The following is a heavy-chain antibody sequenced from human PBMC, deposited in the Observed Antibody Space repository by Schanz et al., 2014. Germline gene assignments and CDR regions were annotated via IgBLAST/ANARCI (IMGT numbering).Heavy chain of an antibody. V-gene: IGHV3-66*01. CDR2: IYSSGSS. Sequence: EVQLVESGGGLVQPGGSLRLSCAASGFTVSSRYMNWVRQAPGKGLEWVSVIYSSGSSYYADSVKGRFTISRDISKNTLYLQVSNLRGEDTAVYYCERCRSAGSRSAFDIWGQGTRVTVS. CDR1: GFTVSSRY. J-gene: IGHJ3*02. CDR3: ERCRSAGSRSAFDI. D-gene: IGHD2-2*01.